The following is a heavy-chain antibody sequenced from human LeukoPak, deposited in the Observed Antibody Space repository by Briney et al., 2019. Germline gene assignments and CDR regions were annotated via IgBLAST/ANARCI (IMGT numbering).Heavy chain of an antibody. D-gene: IGHD5-18*01. J-gene: IGHJ5*02. CDR2: INPNSGGT. Sequence: GASVKVSCKASGYTFTGYYMHWVRQAPGQGLEWMGWINPNSGGTNYAQKFRGRVTMTRDTSISTAYMELSRLRSDDTAVYYCARGCNSYGLGSEWFDPWGQGTLVTVSS. CDR1: GYTFTGYY. V-gene: IGHV1-2*02. CDR3: ARGCNSYGLGSEWFDP.